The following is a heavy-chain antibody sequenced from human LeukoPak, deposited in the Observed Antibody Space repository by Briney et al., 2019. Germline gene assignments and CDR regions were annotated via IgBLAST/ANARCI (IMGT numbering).Heavy chain of an antibody. CDR2: IYHSGST. J-gene: IGHJ4*02. D-gene: IGHD1-26*01. V-gene: IGHV4-38-2*02. CDR1: GYSISSGYY. Sequence: SEALSLTCTVSGYSISSGYYWGWIRQPPGKGLEWIGSIYHSGSTYYNPSLKSRVTISVDTSKNQFSLKLSSVTAADTAVYSCARLSNSGSYLFSPYCFDYWGQGTLVTVSS. CDR3: ARLSNSGSYLFSPYCFDY.